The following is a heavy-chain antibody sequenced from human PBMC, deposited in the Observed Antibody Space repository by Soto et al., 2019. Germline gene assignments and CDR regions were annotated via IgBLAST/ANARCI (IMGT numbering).Heavy chain of an antibody. CDR1: GFTFSDNA. Sequence: PGGSLRLSCAASGFTFSDNAMHWVRQAPGKGLEWVAVISNDGRNEYYADSVKGRFTISRDKSKNTLYLQMSSLRSEDTAVYYCARDFRDGYTQNGAFDYWGQGTLVTVSS. CDR2: ISNDGRNE. J-gene: IGHJ4*02. V-gene: IGHV3-30*04. D-gene: IGHD5-12*01. CDR3: ARDFRDGYTQNGAFDY.